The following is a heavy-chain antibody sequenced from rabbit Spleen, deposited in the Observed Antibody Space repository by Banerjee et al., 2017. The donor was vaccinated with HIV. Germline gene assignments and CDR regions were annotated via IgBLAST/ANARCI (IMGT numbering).Heavy chain of an antibody. D-gene: IGHD1-1*01. CDR1: GVSLNDKDV. CDR3: ARDTSSSFSSYGMDL. CDR2: IAGSSSGFT. V-gene: IGHV1S45*01. J-gene: IGHJ6*01. Sequence: EQLGESGGGLVKPEGSLTLTCKASGVSLNDKDVMCWVRQAPGKGLEWISCIAGSSSGFTYSATWAKGRFTCSKTSSTTVTLQMTSLTAADTATYFCARDTSSSFSSYGMDLWGPGTLVTVS.